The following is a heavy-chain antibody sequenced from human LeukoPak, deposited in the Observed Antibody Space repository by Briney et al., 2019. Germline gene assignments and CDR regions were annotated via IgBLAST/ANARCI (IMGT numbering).Heavy chain of an antibody. V-gene: IGHV3-53*05. CDR1: GFIVSSNY. CDR3: AKDYRVGATGGYYFDY. CDR2: IYSDGST. J-gene: IGHJ4*02. D-gene: IGHD1-26*01. Sequence: GGSLRLSCAASGFIVSSNYMSWVRQAPGKGLEWVSVIYSDGSTYYADSVKGRFTISRDNAKNSLYPQMNSLRAEDTALYYCAKDYRVGATGGYYFDYWGQGTLVTVSS.